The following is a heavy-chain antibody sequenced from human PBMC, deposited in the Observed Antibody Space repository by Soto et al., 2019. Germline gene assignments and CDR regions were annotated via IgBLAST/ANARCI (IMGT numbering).Heavy chain of an antibody. CDR1: GDSVSSNSAA. J-gene: IGHJ6*02. CDR2: TYYRSKWYN. D-gene: IGHD5-18*01. CDR3: ARVGVDTAIYDYYYYRMDV. V-gene: IGHV6-1*01. Sequence: PSQTLSLTCAISGDSVSSNSAAWNWIRQSPSRGLEWLGRTYYRSKWYNDYAVSVKSRITINPDTSKNQFSLQLNSVTSEDTAVDYCARVGVDTAIYDYYYYRMDVWGQGTTVTVSS.